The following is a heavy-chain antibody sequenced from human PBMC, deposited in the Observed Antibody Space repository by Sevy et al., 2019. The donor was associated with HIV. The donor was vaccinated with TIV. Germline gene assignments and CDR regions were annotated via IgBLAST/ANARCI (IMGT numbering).Heavy chain of an antibody. Sequence: GGSLRLSCEASGFTVSGNYMAWVRLAPGKGLEWVSLIDSGGSTYYADSVKGRFTISRKNAKNTLYLQMNPLRAEDTAVYFCARDRYYDASGYYYYYYGMDVWGQGTTVTVSS. CDR1: GFTVSGNY. D-gene: IGHD3-22*01. CDR3: ARDRYYDASGYYYYYYGMDV. J-gene: IGHJ6*02. V-gene: IGHV3-66*01. CDR2: IDSGGST.